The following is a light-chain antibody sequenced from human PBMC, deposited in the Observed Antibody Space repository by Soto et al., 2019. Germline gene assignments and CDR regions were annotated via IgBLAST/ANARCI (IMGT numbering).Light chain of an antibody. CDR1: QSISSY. CDR3: QQSYSTRIFT. Sequence: DIQMTQSPSSLSASEGDRVTITCRASQSISSYLNWYQQKPGKAPKLLIYAASSLQSGVPSRFSGSGSGTDFTLTISSLQPEDFATYYCQQSYSTRIFTFGPGTKVDIK. V-gene: IGKV1-39*01. CDR2: AAS. J-gene: IGKJ3*01.